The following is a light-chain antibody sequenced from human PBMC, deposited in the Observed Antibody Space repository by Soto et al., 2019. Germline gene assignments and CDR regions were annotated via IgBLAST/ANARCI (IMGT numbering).Light chain of an antibody. CDR1: QSVSSSY. V-gene: IGKV3-11*01. J-gene: IGKJ5*01. CDR2: DAS. Sequence: EIVFTQSPGTLSLCTGERATLSCRASQSVSSSYLAWYQQKPGQAPRLLIYDASYRATDIPPRFSGSGSGTDFTLTISSLEPEDFAVYYCQHRRSWPPTITFGQGTRLEIK. CDR3: QHRRSWPPTIT.